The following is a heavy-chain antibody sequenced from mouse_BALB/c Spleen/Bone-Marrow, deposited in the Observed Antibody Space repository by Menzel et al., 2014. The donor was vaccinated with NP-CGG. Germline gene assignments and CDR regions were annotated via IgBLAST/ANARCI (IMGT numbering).Heavy chain of an antibody. CDR2: INRNGGRT. D-gene: IGHD2-3*01. CDR1: GFTFSSYG. V-gene: IGHV5-6-3*01. J-gene: IGHJ1*01. CDR3: ARGWGTYDGYYWYLDV. Sequence: EVKVVESGGGLVQPGGSLKLSCAASGFTFSSYGMSWVRQTPDKRLELVATINRNGGRTYYPDSVKGRFTISRDNAKNTLYLQMSSLKSEDTAMYYCARGWGTYDGYYWYLDVWGAGTTVTVSS.